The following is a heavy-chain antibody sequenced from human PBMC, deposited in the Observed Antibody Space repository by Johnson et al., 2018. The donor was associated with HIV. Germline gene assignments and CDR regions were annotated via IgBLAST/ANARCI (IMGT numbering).Heavy chain of an antibody. CDR3: ARSYSGSTWDAFDI. Sequence: QVQLVESGGGLVQPGGSLRLSCAASGFTFSTYWMHWVRQAPGKGLEWVAVLSYDGSIKYYADSVRGRFTISRDNSKNTLYLQMNSLRAEDTAVYYCARSYSGSTWDAFDIWGQGTLVTVSS. CDR2: LSYDGSIK. J-gene: IGHJ3*02. CDR1: GFTFSTYW. D-gene: IGHD1-26*01. V-gene: IGHV3-30*03.